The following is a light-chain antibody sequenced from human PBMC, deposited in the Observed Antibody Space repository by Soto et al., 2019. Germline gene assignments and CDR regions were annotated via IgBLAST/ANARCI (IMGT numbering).Light chain of an antibody. J-gene: IGKJ4*01. V-gene: IGKV1-33*01. CDR2: DAS. CDR1: QDISNY. CDR3: QQYDNLPLT. Sequence: DIQMTQSPSALSASVGGGCTSTCQASQDISNYLNWYQQKPGKAPKLQIYDASNLETGVPSRFSGSGSGTDFTFTISSLQPEDIATYYCQQYDNLPLTFGGGTRWIS.